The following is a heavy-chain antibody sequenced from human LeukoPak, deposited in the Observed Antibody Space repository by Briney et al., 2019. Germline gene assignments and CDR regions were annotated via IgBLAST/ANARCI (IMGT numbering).Heavy chain of an antibody. V-gene: IGHV3-30*02. CDR1: GFTFSSYG. CDR2: IRYDGSNK. D-gene: IGHD3-10*01. J-gene: IGHJ5*02. CDR3: ARDPGVWFGELLPNWFDP. Sequence: GGSLRLSCAASGFTFSSYGMHWVRQAPGKGLEGVAFIRYDGSNKYYADSVKGRFTISRDNSKNTLYLQMNSLRADDTAVYYCARDPGVWFGELLPNWFDPWGQGTLVTVSS.